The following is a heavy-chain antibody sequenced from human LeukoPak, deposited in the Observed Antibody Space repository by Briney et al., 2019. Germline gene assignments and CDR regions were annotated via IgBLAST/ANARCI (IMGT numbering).Heavy chain of an antibody. CDR1: GGTFSSYA. CDR2: IIPIFGTA. D-gene: IGHD3-16*02. CDR3: AIPADYDYVWGSYRPFDY. Sequence: SVKVSCKASGGTFSSYAISWVRQAPGQGLEWMGGIIPIFGTANYAQKFQGRVTITADDSTSTAYMELSSLRSEDTAVYYCAIPADYDYVWGSYRPFDYWGQGTLVTVSS. J-gene: IGHJ4*02. V-gene: IGHV1-69*13.